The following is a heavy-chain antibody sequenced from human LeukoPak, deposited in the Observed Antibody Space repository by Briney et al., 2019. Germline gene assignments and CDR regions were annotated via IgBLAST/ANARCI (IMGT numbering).Heavy chain of an antibody. Sequence: ASVNVSCKASRHTVTSYGISWVRQAPQQGFEWMGWISAYNGNTNYAQKIQGRVTMTTDTSTSTAYMELRSLRSDDTAVYYCARDSWILTGYSVDYWGQGTLVTVSS. V-gene: IGHV1-18*04. CDR2: ISAYNGNT. D-gene: IGHD3-9*01. CDR1: RHTVTSYG. CDR3: ARDSWILTGYSVDY. J-gene: IGHJ4*02.